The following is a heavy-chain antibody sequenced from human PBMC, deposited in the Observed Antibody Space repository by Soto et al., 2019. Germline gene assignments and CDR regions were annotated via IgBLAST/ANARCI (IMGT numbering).Heavy chain of an antibody. CDR2: IYYSGST. Sequence: PSETLSLTCPVSGGSISSYYWSWIRQPPGKGLEWIGYIYYSGSTNYNPSLKSRVTISVDTSKNQFSLKLSSVTAADTAVYYCARAIPYYGMDVWGQGTTVTVSS. CDR1: GGSISSYY. CDR3: ARAIPYYGMDV. V-gene: IGHV4-59*01. J-gene: IGHJ6*02.